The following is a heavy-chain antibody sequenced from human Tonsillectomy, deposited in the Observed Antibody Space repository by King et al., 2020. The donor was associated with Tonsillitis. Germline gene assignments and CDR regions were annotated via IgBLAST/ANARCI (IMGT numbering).Heavy chain of an antibody. D-gene: IGHD3-9*01. V-gene: IGHV3-74*01. CDR1: RFAFSGYS. J-gene: IGHJ6*02. CDR2: TSSDGSRK. CDR3: VRDFDYNIDV. Sequence: VQLVESGGGLVQPGGSLRLSCAASRFAFSGYSMQWVRQAPGKGLVWVSXTSSDGSRKNYADFVKGRFTIYRDNAKNTLYLEMNTLRVEDTAVYYCVRDFDYNIDVWGQGTTVTVSS.